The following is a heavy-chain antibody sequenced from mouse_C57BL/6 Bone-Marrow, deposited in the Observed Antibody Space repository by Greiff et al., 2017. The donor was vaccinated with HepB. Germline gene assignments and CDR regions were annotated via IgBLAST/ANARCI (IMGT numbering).Heavy chain of an antibody. V-gene: IGHV1-55*01. CDR3: ARRAGTRGYAMDY. CDR2: IYPGSGST. CDR1: GYTFTSYW. D-gene: IGHD4-1*01. J-gene: IGHJ4*01. Sequence: VQLQQPGAELVKPGASVKMSCKASGYTFTSYWITWVKQRPGQGLEWIGDIYPGSGSTNYNEKFKSKATLTVDTSSSTAYMQLSRLTSEDSAVSYCARRAGTRGYAMDYWGQGTSVTVSS.